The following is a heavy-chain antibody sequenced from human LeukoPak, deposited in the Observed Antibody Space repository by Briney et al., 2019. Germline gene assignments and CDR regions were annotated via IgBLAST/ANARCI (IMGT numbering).Heavy chain of an antibody. CDR3: ARHDWFDP. CDR2: IYSGGST. Sequence: PSETLSLTCAVYGGSFSGYYWSWIRQPPGKGLEWVSTIYSGGSTYYADSVKGRFTISRDNSKNTLYLQMNSLRAEDTAVYYCARHDWFDPWGRGTLVTVSS. J-gene: IGHJ5*02. CDR1: GGSFSGYY. V-gene: IGHV3-53*01.